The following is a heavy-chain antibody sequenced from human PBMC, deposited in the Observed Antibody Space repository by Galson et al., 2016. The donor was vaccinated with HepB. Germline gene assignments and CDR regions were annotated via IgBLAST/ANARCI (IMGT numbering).Heavy chain of an antibody. CDR2: INKDANKK. CDR1: GFTFSSYW. CDR3: ARDQSPTADYYYDAFDI. D-gene: IGHD3-22*01. V-gene: IGHV3-7*03. Sequence: SLRLSCAASGFTFSSYWMTWFGQAPGKGLEWVANINKDANKKYYVDSVEGRFTISRDNAKNSLYLQMNSLRAEDTAVYYCARDQSPTADYYYDAFDIWGQGTMVTVSS. J-gene: IGHJ3*02.